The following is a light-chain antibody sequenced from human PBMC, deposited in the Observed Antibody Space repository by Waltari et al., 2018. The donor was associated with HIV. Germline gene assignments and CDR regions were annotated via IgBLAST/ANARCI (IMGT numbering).Light chain of an antibody. Sequence: QSALPQPPSVSGSPGQSVTISCTGTSSDVGSYNRVSWYQQPPGTAPNLMIYEVSNRPSGVPDRFSGSKSGNTASLTISGLQAEDEADYYCSSYTSSSTVVFGGGTKLTVL. J-gene: IGLJ2*01. CDR2: EVS. CDR3: SSYTSSSTVV. V-gene: IGLV2-18*02. CDR1: SSDVGSYNR.